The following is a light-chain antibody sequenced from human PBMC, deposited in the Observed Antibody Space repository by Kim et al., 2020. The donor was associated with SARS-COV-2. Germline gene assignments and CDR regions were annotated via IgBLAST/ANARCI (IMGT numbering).Light chain of an antibody. J-gene: IGLJ2*01. CDR1: SSDVGGYDY. V-gene: IGLV2-14*03. Sequence: QSALTQPASLSGSPGQSVTIPCTGTSSDVGGYDYVSWYQQHPGKVPRLIIYDVTKRPPGVSSRFSGSKSGNTASLTISGLQAEDEADYYCSSYTYLSALFGVGTQLTVL. CDR3: SSYTYLSAL. CDR2: DVT.